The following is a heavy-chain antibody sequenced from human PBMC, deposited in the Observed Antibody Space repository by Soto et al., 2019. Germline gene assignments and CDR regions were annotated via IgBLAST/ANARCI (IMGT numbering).Heavy chain of an antibody. CDR2: IYYSGST. CDR1: GGSISSYY. V-gene: IGHV4-59*01. CDR3: ARELGDIPAATNHYYYYMDV. D-gene: IGHD2-2*01. J-gene: IGHJ6*03. Sequence: SETLSLTCTVSGGSISSYYWSWIRQPPGKGLEWIGYIYYSGSTSYNPSLKSRVTISVDTSKNQFSLKLSSVTAADTAVYYCARELGDIPAATNHYYYYMDVWGKGTTVTVSS.